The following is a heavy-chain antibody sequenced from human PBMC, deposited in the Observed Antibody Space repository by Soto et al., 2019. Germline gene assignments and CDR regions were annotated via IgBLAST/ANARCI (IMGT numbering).Heavy chain of an antibody. CDR1: GYTFTSYY. CDR2: INPSGGST. CDR3: ARDLHFTMRGAFDI. D-gene: IGHD3-10*01. V-gene: IGHV1-46*01. J-gene: IGHJ3*02. Sequence: ASVKVSCKASGYTFTSYYMHWVRQAPGQGLEWMGIINPSGGSTSYAQKVQGRVTMTRDTSTSTVYRERSSLRSEDTAVYYCARDLHFTMRGAFDIWGQGTMVTVSS.